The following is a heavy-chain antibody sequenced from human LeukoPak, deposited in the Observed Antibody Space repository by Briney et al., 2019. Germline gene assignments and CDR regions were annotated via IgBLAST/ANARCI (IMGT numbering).Heavy chain of an antibody. CDR3: VMGATASHDY. V-gene: IGHV3-23*01. CDR2: ISGSGGST. Sequence: GGSLRLSCVASGFTFSIYGMSWVRQAPGKGPEWVSAISGSGGSTYYADSVKGRFTISRDNSKNTLYLQMNSLRAEDTAVYYCVMGATASHDYWGQGTLVTVSS. J-gene: IGHJ4*02. CDR1: GFTFSIYG. D-gene: IGHD1-26*01.